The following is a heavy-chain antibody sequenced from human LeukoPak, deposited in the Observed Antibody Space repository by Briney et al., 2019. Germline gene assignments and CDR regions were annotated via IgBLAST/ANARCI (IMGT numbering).Heavy chain of an antibody. CDR2: INPNGGGT. CDR3: ARPHTFLSNWFDP. D-gene: IGHD5/OR15-5a*01. CDR1: GYTFTGFY. V-gene: IGHV1-2*06. J-gene: IGHJ5*02. Sequence: ASVKVSCKASGYTFTGFYMHWVRQAPGQGLEWMGRINPNGGGTNYAQKFQGRVTMTRDTSISTGYMELSRLRSDDTAVYYCARPHTFLSNWFDPWGQGTLVTVSS.